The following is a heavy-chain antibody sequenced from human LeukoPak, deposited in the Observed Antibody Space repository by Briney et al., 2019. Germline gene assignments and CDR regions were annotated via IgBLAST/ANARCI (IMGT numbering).Heavy chain of an antibody. V-gene: IGHV3-30*02. CDR3: ARKWGSPDY. Sequence: GGSLRLSCAASGFAFSSCGMHWVRQAPGKGLEWVAFIHYDGSNKYYADSVKGRFTISRDNSKNTLYLQMNSLRAEDTAVYYCARKWGSPDYWGQGTLVTVSS. J-gene: IGHJ4*02. D-gene: IGHD3-16*01. CDR1: GFAFSSCG. CDR2: IHYDGSNK.